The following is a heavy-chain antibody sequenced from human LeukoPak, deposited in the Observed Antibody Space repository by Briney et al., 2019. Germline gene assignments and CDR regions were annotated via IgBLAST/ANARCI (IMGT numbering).Heavy chain of an antibody. J-gene: IGHJ5*02. CDR2: INHSGST. CDR3: ARERNRPTYYDFRSGLGSWFDP. Sequence: PSETLSLTCTVYGGSFSGYYWSWIRQPPAKGLEWIGEINHSGSTNYNPSLKRRVTISVDTSKNKFSLKLSSVTAADTAVYYCARERNRPTYYDFRSGLGSWFDPWGQGTLVTVSS. V-gene: IGHV4-34*01. D-gene: IGHD3-3*01. CDR1: GGSFSGYY.